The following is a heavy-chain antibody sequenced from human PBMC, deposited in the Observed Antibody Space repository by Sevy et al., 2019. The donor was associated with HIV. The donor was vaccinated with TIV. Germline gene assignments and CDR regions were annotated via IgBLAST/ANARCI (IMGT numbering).Heavy chain of an antibody. CDR2: ISFGCGKI. Sequence: GGSLRLSCAASGFAFCDYSMSWIRQAPGKGLEGVATISFGCGKINYADSVKGRFTISRDNSKNSFYLQMDNLSVDDTDLYYCAREGCTRPHDYWGQGPRVTVSS. CDR3: AREGCTRPHDY. D-gene: IGHD2-8*01. J-gene: IGHJ4*02. CDR1: GFAFCDYS. V-gene: IGHV3-23*01.